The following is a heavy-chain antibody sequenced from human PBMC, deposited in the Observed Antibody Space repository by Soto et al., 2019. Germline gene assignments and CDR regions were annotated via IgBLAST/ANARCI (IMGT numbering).Heavy chain of an antibody. J-gene: IGHJ4*02. CDR3: ARDYSSGWYSFDY. Sequence: GASVKVSCKASGYTFTNYGISWVRQAPGQGLEWMGWITYNGNTNYAQKVQGRVTMTTDTSTSTAYMELRSLRSDGTAVYYCARDYSSGWYSFDYWGQGTLVTVSS. V-gene: IGHV1-18*01. D-gene: IGHD6-19*01. CDR1: GYTFTNYG. CDR2: ITYNGNT.